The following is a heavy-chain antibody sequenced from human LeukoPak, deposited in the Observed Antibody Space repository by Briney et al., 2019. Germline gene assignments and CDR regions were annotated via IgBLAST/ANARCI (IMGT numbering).Heavy chain of an antibody. V-gene: IGHV3-53*01. CDR3: AGVGSHDAFDI. CDR1: GFTFSSYS. Sequence: GGSLRLSCAASGFTFSSYSMNWVRQAPGKGLEWVSVIYSGGSTYYADSVKGRFTISRDNSKNTLYLQMNSLRAEDTAVYYCAGVGSHDAFDIWGQGTMVTVSS. J-gene: IGHJ3*02. CDR2: IYSGGST. D-gene: IGHD1-26*01.